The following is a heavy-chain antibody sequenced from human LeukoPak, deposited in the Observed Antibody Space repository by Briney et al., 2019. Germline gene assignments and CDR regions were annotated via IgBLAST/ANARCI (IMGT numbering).Heavy chain of an antibody. CDR2: IFYSGTT. V-gene: IGHV4-39*01. Sequence: PSETLSLTCTVSGGSISGSTHYWDWIRQPPGKGLEWIGNIFYSGTTYYNPSLRSRVAMSVDTSKNQFSLKLSSVTAADTAVYYCGRHSAGKNWFDSWGQGTQVTVSS. J-gene: IGHJ5*01. D-gene: IGHD2/OR15-2a*01. CDR3: GRHSAGKNWFDS. CDR1: GGSISGSTHY.